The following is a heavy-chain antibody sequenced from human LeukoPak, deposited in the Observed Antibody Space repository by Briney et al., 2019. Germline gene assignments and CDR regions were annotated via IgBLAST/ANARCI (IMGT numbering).Heavy chain of an antibody. Sequence: GGSLRLSCAASGFTFNNYAMHWVRQAPGKGLEWVSSISSSSSYIYYADSVKGRFTISRDNAKNSLYLQMNSLRAEDTAVYYCARDRSTVISDYWGQGTLVTVSS. J-gene: IGHJ4*02. D-gene: IGHD4-23*01. CDR2: ISSSSSYI. CDR3: ARDRSTVISDY. CDR1: GFTFNNYA. V-gene: IGHV3-21*01.